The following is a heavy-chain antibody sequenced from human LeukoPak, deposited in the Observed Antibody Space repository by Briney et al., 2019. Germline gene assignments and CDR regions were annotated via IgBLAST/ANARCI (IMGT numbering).Heavy chain of an antibody. D-gene: IGHD3-22*01. CDR2: IWYDGSNK. J-gene: IGHJ4*02. Sequence: GGSLRLSCAASGFTFSSYGMHWVRQAPGKGLEWVAVIWYDGSNKYYADSVKGRFTISRDNSKNTLYLQMNSLRAEDTAVYYCARDTSSGYFKYPDYWGQGTLATVSS. V-gene: IGHV3-33*01. CDR1: GFTFSSYG. CDR3: ARDTSSGYFKYPDY.